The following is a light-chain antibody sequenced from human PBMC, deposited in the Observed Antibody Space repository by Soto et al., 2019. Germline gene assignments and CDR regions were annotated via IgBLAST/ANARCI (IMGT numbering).Light chain of an antibody. J-gene: IGKJ4*01. CDR1: QSISSW. CDR3: QQLNSYPLT. V-gene: IGKV1-9*01. CDR2: AAS. Sequence: DIQMTQSPSTLSASVGDRVTIACRASQSISSWLAWYQQKPGKAPKLLIYAASTLQSGVPSRFSGSGSGTEFTLTISSLQPEDFANYYCQQLNSYPLTFGGGTKVDIK.